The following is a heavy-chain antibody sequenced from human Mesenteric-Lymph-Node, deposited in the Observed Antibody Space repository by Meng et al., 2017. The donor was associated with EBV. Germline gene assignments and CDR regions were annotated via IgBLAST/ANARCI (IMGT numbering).Heavy chain of an antibody. CDR1: GASISSGSYY. J-gene: IGHJ4*02. V-gene: IGHV4-39*01. CDR3: VSYDYGNYVSFDS. Sequence: LELQGAGPGLVEPSGTVSVNWIVSGASISSGSYYWGWIRQSPGKGLEWIGSIYYRGGTYYNPSLRSRVTISVDTSKNHFSLKLSSVTAADTAMYYCVSYDYGNYVSFDSWGQGILVTVSS. CDR2: IYYRGGT. D-gene: IGHD4-11*01.